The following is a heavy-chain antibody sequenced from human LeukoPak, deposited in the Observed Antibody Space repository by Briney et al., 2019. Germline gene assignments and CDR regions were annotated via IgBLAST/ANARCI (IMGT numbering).Heavy chain of an antibody. V-gene: IGHV3-11*06. Sequence: PGGSLRLSCAASGFTFRDYYMSWIRQAPGKGLEWVSFISSSSHDSHTNYAESVRGRFGISRDDGHNSLYLQRNSLRAEDTALYYCATLRDYAWTHWGQGTLVTVSS. J-gene: IGHJ4*02. CDR2: ISSSSHDSHT. CDR3: ATLRDYAWTH. CDR1: GFTFRDYY. D-gene: IGHD4-17*01.